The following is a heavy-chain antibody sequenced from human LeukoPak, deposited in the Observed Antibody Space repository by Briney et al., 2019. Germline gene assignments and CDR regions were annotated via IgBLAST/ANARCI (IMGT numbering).Heavy chain of an antibody. Sequence: PSETLSLTCTVSGGSISSYFWSWIRQPPGKGLEWIGYISYSGSTNSNPSLKSRVTISVDTSKSQVSLKLSSVTAADTAVYYCARGGAYYGSGSYQGIWGQGTLVTVSS. CDR1: GGSISSYF. D-gene: IGHD3-10*01. CDR3: ARGGAYYGSGSYQGI. J-gene: IGHJ4*02. V-gene: IGHV4-59*08. CDR2: ISYSGST.